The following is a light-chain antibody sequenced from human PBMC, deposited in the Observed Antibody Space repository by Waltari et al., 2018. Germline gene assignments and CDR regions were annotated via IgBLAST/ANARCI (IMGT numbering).Light chain of an antibody. CDR1: QSIRST. J-gene: IGKJ4*01. Sequence: EIVLTQSPATLSVSPGERATLSCWASQSIRSTLAWYQQKPGQAPRLLIYDASTRATGIPVRFRGSGSGTYFTLTISSLQSEDFAVYYCQQYTNWPLTFGGGTKVEI. CDR3: QQYTNWPLT. V-gene: IGKV3D-15*01. CDR2: DAS.